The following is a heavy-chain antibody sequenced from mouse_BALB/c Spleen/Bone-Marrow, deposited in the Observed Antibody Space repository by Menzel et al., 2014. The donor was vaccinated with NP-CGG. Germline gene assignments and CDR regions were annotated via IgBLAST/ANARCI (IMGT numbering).Heavy chain of an antibody. D-gene: IGHD1-1*01. V-gene: IGHV14-3*02. CDR1: GFNIKDTY. CDR2: IDPANGNT. CDR3: ARSRDYGSSYYAMDY. J-gene: IGHJ4*01. Sequence: VQLQQSGAELVKPGASVKLSCTASGFNIKDTYMHWVKQRPEQGLEWIGRIDPANGNTKYDPKFQGKVTITADTSSNTAYLQLSSLTSEDTAVYYCARSRDYGSSYYAMDYWGQGTSVTVSS.